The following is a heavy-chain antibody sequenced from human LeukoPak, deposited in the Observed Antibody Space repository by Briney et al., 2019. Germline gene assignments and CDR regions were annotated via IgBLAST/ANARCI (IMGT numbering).Heavy chain of an antibody. CDR2: LFYTGNT. Sequence: PSETLSLTCTVSGGSINTGDYYWTWIRQPPGKGLEWVGSLFYTGNTYYNPSLKTRVTISIDTSKNQFPLKLSSVTAADTAVYYCARENIVSTRDFDYWGQGTLVTVSS. J-gene: IGHJ4*02. CDR3: ARENIVSTRDFDY. V-gene: IGHV4-39*06. D-gene: IGHD5/OR15-5a*01. CDR1: GGSINTGDYY.